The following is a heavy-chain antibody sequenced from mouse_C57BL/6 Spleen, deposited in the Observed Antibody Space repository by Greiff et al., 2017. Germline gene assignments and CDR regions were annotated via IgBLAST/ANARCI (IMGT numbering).Heavy chain of an antibody. D-gene: IGHD2-4*01. Sequence: QVQLQQSGPELVKPGASVKISCKASGYAFSSSWMNWVKQRPGKGLEWIGRIYPGDGDTNYDGKFKGKATLTADKSSSTAYMQLSSLTSDDSAVYCCARGGYDYPLAYWGQGTLVTVSA. V-gene: IGHV1-82*01. CDR2: IYPGDGDT. J-gene: IGHJ3*01. CDR3: ARGGYDYPLAY. CDR1: GYAFSSSW.